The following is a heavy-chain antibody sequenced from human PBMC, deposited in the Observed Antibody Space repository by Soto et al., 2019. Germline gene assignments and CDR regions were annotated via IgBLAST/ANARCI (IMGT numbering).Heavy chain of an antibody. Sequence: GGSLRLSCAASGFTFSSYWMSWVRQAPGKGLEWVANIKQDGSEKYYVDSVKGRFTISRDNAKNSLYLQMNSLRAEDTAVYYCARDLNWGYYYYYYYMDVWGKGTTVTVSS. J-gene: IGHJ6*03. CDR3: ARDLNWGYYYYYYYMDV. CDR2: IKQDGSEK. D-gene: IGHD7-27*01. V-gene: IGHV3-7*01. CDR1: GFTFSSYW.